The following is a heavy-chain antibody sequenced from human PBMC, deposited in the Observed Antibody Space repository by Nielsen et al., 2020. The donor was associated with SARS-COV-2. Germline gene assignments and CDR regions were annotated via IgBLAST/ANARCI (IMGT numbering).Heavy chain of an antibody. Sequence: GESLKISCAASGFTFSSYAMSWVRQAPGKGLEWVSAISGSGGSTYYADSVKGRFTISRDNSKNTLYLQMNSLRAEDTAVYYCAKERGYSYGWSYYYYYMDVWGKGTTVTVSS. CDR1: GFTFSSYA. V-gene: IGHV3-23*01. J-gene: IGHJ6*03. D-gene: IGHD5-18*01. CDR2: ISGSGGST. CDR3: AKERGYSYGWSYYYYYMDV.